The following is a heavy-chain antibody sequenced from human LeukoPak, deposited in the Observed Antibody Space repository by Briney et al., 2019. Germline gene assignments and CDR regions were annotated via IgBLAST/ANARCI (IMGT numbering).Heavy chain of an antibody. J-gene: IGHJ5*02. V-gene: IGHV6-1*01. Sequence: SQTLPLTCGISGDSVSSNSAAWNWIRQSPSRGLQWLGRTYYRSKWYNDYAVSVKSRITINPDTSKNQFSLQLNSVTPEDTAVYYCARTGRYCSSTSCSFNWFDPWGQGTLVTVSS. CDR1: GDSVSSNSAA. CDR2: TYYRSKWYN. D-gene: IGHD2-2*01. CDR3: ARTGRYCSSTSCSFNWFDP.